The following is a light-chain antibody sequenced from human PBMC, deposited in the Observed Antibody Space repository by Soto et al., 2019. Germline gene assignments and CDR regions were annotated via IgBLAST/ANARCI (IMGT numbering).Light chain of an antibody. CDR2: EAS. CDR3: QQLNSYPWT. J-gene: IGKJ1*01. Sequence: IQMTQSPSSLSASVGGRVTRSCRASQGIRHYLAWYQQKPGKVPKLLIYEASNLQSGVPSRFRGGGSGTEFTLTISSLQPDDFATYYCQQLNSYPWTFGQGTEVDIK. CDR1: QGIRHY. V-gene: IGKV1-27*01.